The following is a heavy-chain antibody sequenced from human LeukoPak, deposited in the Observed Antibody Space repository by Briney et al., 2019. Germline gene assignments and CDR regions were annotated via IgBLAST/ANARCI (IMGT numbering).Heavy chain of an antibody. CDR2: ISGSGGST. CDR3: AKFRSVGKQQPSNAFDI. CDR1: GFTFSDYY. V-gene: IGHV3-23*01. D-gene: IGHD6-13*01. J-gene: IGHJ3*02. Sequence: GGSLRLSCAASGFTFSDYYMSWVRQAPGKGLEWVSAISGSGGSTYYADSVKGRFTISRGNSKNTLYLQMNSLRAEDTAVYYCAKFRSVGKQQPSNAFDIWGQGTMVTVSS.